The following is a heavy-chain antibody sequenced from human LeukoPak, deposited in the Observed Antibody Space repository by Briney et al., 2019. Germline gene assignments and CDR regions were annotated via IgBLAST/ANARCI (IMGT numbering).Heavy chain of an antibody. CDR2: IYYSGST. V-gene: IGHV4-39*01. Sequence: PSETLSLTCTVSGGSISSSSYYWGWIRQPPGEGLEWIGSIYYSGSTYYNPSLKSRVTISVDTSKNQFSLKLSSVTAADTAVYYCARTIGYCSSTSCYTYFDYWGQGTLVTVSS. J-gene: IGHJ4*02. CDR3: ARTIGYCSSTSCYTYFDY. CDR1: GGSISSSSYY. D-gene: IGHD2-2*02.